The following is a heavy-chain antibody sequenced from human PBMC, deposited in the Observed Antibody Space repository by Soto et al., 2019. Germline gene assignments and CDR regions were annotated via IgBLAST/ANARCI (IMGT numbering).Heavy chain of an antibody. Sequence: PSQTLSLTCDISGDYVSSNSAAWNCIRQSPSRGLEWLGRTYYRSKWYNDYALSVKSRITINPDTSNNQLSPQLNSVTPEDTAVYYCARDRGLTDTAVGPHYYYYYGMDVWGQGTTVTVSS. J-gene: IGHJ6*02. CDR3: ARDRGLTDTAVGPHYYYYYGMDV. CDR2: TYYRSKWYN. CDR1: GDYVSSNSAA. D-gene: IGHD5-18*01. V-gene: IGHV6-1*01.